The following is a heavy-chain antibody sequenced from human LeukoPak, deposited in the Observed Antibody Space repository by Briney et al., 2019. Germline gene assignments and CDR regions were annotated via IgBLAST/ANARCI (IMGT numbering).Heavy chain of an antibody. CDR3: ARRYCSSLGCHKTINWFDP. CDR1: GGAISDYY. CDR2: IYYSGST. D-gene: IGHD2-2*01. J-gene: IGHJ5*02. Sequence: SKTLSLTCTVSGGAISDYYWTWIRQPPGKELEWIGYIYYSGSTTYNPSLKSRVTISLDKSKNQFSLELTSVTAADTAVYYCARRYCSSLGCHKTINWFDPWGQGTLVTVSS. V-gene: IGHV4-59*01.